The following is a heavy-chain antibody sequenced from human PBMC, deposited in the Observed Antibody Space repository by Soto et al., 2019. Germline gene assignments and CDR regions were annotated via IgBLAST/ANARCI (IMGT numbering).Heavy chain of an antibody. CDR2: VNSDGSST. V-gene: IGHV3-74*01. CDR3: ARVGFDSGYYIALSPEDY. CDR1: GFAFSNYW. Sequence: EVQLVESGGGLVQPGGSLRLSCAASGFAFSNYWMHWVRQAPGKGLVWVSRVNSDGSSTSSADSVKGRFTISRDNAKNTLYQQMNSLRAEDTAIYDGARVGFDSGYYIALSPEDYWGQGTLVTVSS. J-gene: IGHJ4*02. D-gene: IGHD3-22*01.